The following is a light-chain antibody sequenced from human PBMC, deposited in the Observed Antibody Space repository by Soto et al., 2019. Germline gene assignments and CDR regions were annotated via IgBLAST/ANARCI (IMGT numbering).Light chain of an antibody. CDR1: SSDVGGYRY. CDR2: EVS. CDR3: SSYTSSSTVV. V-gene: IGLV2-14*01. J-gene: IGLJ2*01. Sequence: QSALTQPASVSGSPGQSITISCTGTSSDVGGYRYVSWHQQHPGKAPKLMIFEVSNRPSGVSARFSGSKSGNTASLTISGLQDEDEADYYCSSYTSSSTVVFGGGTKLTVL.